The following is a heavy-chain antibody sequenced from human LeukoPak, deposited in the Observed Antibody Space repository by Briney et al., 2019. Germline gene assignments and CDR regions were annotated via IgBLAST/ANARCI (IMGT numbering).Heavy chain of an antibody. J-gene: IGHJ4*02. Sequence: GESLKISCKSSGYSFTSFWIGWVRQMPGKGLAWMGIIYPGDSDTRYSPSFQGQVTISADKSISTAYLQWSSLKAADTAMYYCARRRDYYDSSGSGLDYWGQGTLVTVSS. CDR1: GYSFTSFW. D-gene: IGHD3-22*01. CDR3: ARRRDYYDSSGSGLDY. CDR2: IYPGDSDT. V-gene: IGHV5-51*01.